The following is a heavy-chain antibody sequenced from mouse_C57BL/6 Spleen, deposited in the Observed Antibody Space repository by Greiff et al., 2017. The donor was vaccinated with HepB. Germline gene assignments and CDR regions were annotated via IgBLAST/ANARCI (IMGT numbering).Heavy chain of an antibody. J-gene: IGHJ3*01. CDR2: IHPNSGST. Sequence: VQLQQPGAELVKPGASVKLSCKASGYTFTSYWMHWVKQRPGQGLEWIGMIHPNSGSTNYNEKFKSKATLTVDKSSSTAYMQLSSLTSEDSAVYYCAGQLRLPFAYWGQGTLVTVSA. CDR3: AGQLRLPFAY. D-gene: IGHD3-2*02. CDR1: GYTFTSYW. V-gene: IGHV1-64*01.